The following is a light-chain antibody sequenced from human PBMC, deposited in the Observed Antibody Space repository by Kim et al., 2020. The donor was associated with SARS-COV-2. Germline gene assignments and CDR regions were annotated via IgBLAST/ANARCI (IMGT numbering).Light chain of an antibody. CDR3: QQLNSYPGG. J-gene: IGKJ4*01. CDR2: DAS. CDR1: QVMSSY. V-gene: IGKV1-9*01. Sequence: AAVGDRVTLTRRDSQVMSSYLVWYQQKTGKAPKLLLYDASTLQSGVPSRFSGSGSETDFTLTICSLQPGGFATYFCQQLNSYPGGFGGGTKVDI.